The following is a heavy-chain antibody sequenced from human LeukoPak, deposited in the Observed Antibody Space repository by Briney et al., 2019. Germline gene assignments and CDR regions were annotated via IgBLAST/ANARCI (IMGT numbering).Heavy chain of an antibody. CDR3: ARIERMVRGVIYYGMDV. D-gene: IGHD3-10*01. CDR1: GFTFSSYA. V-gene: IGHV3-33*08. Sequence: PGGSLRLSCAASGFTFSSYAMHWVRQAPGKGLEWVAVIWYDGSNKYYADSVKGRFTISRDNSKNTLYLQMNSLRAEDTAVYYCARIERMVRGVIYYGMDVWGQGTTVTVSS. J-gene: IGHJ6*02. CDR2: IWYDGSNK.